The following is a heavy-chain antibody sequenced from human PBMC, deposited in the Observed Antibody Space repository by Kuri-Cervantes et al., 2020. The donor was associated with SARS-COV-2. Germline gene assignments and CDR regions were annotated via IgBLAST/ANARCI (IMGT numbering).Heavy chain of an antibody. J-gene: IGHJ6*03. CDR3: ARHGDSGWYNYYYYMDV. Sequence: GSLRLSCTVSGGSISSSSYYWGWIRQPPGKGLEWIGSIYYSGSTYYNPSLKSRVTISVGTSKNQFSLKLSSVTAADTAVYYCARHGDSGWYNYYYYMDVWGKGTTVTVSS. CDR1: GGSISSSSYY. V-gene: IGHV4-39*01. D-gene: IGHD6-19*01. CDR2: IYYSGST.